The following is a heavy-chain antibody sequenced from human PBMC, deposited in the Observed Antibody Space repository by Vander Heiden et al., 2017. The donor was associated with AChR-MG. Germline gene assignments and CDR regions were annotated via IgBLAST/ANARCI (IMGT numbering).Heavy chain of an antibody. CDR2: IYHSGST. D-gene: IGHD5-18*01. J-gene: IGHJ4*02. Sequence: QLQLQESGSGLVKPSQTLSLTCAVSGGSISSGGYSWSWIRQPPGKGLEWIGYIYHSGSTYYNPSLKSRVTISVDRSKNQFSLKLSSVTAADTAVYYCARAGGYSYVDHFDYWGQGTLVTVSS. CDR3: ARAGGYSYVDHFDY. CDR1: GGSISSGGYS. V-gene: IGHV4-30-2*01.